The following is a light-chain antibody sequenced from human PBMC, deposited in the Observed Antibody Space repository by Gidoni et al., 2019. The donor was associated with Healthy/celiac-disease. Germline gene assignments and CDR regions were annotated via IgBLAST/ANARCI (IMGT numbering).Light chain of an antibody. CDR1: SSNIGAGYD. V-gene: IGLV1-40*01. CDR2: GNS. Sequence: QSVLTQPPSVSGAPGQRVNISCTGSSSNIGAGYDVHWYQQLPGTAPKPLIYGNSNRPSGVPDRFSGSKSGTSASLAITGLQAEDEADYYCQSYDSSLSGHVVFGGGTKLTVL. CDR3: QSYDSSLSGHVV. J-gene: IGLJ2*01.